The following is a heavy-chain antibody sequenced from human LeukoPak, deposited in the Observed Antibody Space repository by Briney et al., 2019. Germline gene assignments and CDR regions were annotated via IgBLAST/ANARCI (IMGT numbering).Heavy chain of an antibody. V-gene: IGHV3-23*01. CDR3: AAGGGNTFNP. Sequence: GGSLRLSCAASGFTFTRQALSWVRQAPGKGLEWVSSFTGSAGNIHYADSVKGRFTLSRDTSKETMYLQMNSLRADDTAIYYCAAGGGNTFNPWGQGTLVTVSS. CDR2: FTGSAGNI. D-gene: IGHD1/OR15-1a*01. J-gene: IGHJ5*02. CDR1: GFTFTRQA.